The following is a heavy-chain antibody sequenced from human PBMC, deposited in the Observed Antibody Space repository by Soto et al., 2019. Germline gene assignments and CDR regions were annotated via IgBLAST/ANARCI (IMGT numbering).Heavy chain of an antibody. Sequence: GGSLRLSCTASGLTFGDYAMSWFRQAPGKGLEWVGFIRSKAYGGTTEYAASVKGRFTISRDDSKSIAYLQMNSLKTEDTAVYYCTRVFDYYDSSGYRSFDYWGQGTLVTVSS. D-gene: IGHD3-22*01. J-gene: IGHJ4*02. CDR3: TRVFDYYDSSGYRSFDY. V-gene: IGHV3-49*03. CDR2: IRSKAYGGTT. CDR1: GLTFGDYA.